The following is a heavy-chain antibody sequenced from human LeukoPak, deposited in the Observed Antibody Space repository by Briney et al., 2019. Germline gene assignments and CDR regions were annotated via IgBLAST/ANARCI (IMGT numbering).Heavy chain of an antibody. V-gene: IGHV1-18*01. CDR1: GYTFTSYG. Sequence: ASVKVSCKASGYTFTSYGISWVRQAPGQGLERMGWISAYNGNTNYAQKLQGRVTMTTDTSTSTAYMELRSLRSDDTAVYYCARDIGGYSSSWSLFDYWGQGTLVTVSS. CDR3: ARDIGGYSSSWSLFDY. J-gene: IGHJ4*02. CDR2: ISAYNGNT. D-gene: IGHD6-13*01.